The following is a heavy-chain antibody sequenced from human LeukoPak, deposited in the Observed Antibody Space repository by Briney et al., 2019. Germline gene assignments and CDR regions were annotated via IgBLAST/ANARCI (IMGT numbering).Heavy chain of an antibody. Sequence: PGGPLRLSCAASGFTFSTYSMNWVRQAPGKGLEWVSSISSSSTYIYYADSVKGRFTISRDNAKNSLFLQMNSLRAEDTAVYYCAKVLQWLAYHAFDIWGQGTMVTVSS. CDR1: GFTFSTYS. CDR2: ISSSSTYI. D-gene: IGHD6-19*01. CDR3: AKVLQWLAYHAFDI. J-gene: IGHJ3*02. V-gene: IGHV3-21*04.